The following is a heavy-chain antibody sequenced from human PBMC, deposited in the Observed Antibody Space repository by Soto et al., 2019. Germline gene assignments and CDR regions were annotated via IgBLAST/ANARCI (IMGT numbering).Heavy chain of an antibody. CDR1: GGSISSGGYY. J-gene: IGHJ6*04. D-gene: IGHD6-6*01. V-gene: IGHV4-31*01. CDR2: IYYIGST. CDR3: ARDQAARRYYYYGMDV. Sequence: QVQLQESGPGLVKPSQTLSLTCTVSGGSISSGGYYWSWIRQHPGKGLEWIGCIYYIGSTYYNSSFQSLVTITVDPYKNHFSLKLSSVTAADTDVDYCARDQAARRYYYYGMDVWCEGTTFTVSS.